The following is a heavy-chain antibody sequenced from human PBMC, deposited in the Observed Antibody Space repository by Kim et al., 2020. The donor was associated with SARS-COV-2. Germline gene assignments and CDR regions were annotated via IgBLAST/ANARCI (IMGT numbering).Heavy chain of an antibody. V-gene: IGHV3-7*01. J-gene: IGHJ4*02. Sequence: GGSLRLSCAASGFTFSSYWMSWVRLAPGKGLEWVANIKPDGGEKYYVDSVRGRFTISRDNAKNSLYLQMNSLRAEDTAVYYCARVLSGYYRIFDCWGQGTLVTVSS. D-gene: IGHD3-22*01. CDR2: IKPDGGEK. CDR1: GFTFSSYW. CDR3: ARVLSGYYRIFDC.